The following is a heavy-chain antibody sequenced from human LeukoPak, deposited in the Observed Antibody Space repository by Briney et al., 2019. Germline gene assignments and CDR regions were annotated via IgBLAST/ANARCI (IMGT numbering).Heavy chain of an antibody. V-gene: IGHV3-30*03. CDR3: ATRVSTSRSFDY. J-gene: IGHJ4*02. Sequence: GGSLRLSCAASGFTVSSNYMSWVRQAPGKGLEWVAVISYDGSNKYYADSVKGRFTISRDNSKNTLYLQMNSLRAEDTAVYYCATRVSTSRSFDYWGQGTLVTVSS. CDR2: ISYDGSNK. CDR1: GFTVSSNY.